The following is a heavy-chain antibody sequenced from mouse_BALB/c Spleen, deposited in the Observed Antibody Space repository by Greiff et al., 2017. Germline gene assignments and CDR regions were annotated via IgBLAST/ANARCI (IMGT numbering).Heavy chain of an antibody. Sequence: VQLQQSGAELVKPGASVKLSCKASGYTFTSYDINWVRQRPEQGLEWIGWIFPGDGSTKYNEKFKGKATLTTDKSSSTAYMQLSRLTSEDSAVYFCARKFITTATGYFDVWGAGTTVTVSS. V-gene: IGHV1S56*01. CDR2: IFPGDGST. J-gene: IGHJ1*01. CDR3: ARKFITTATGYFDV. D-gene: IGHD1-2*01. CDR1: GYTFTSYD.